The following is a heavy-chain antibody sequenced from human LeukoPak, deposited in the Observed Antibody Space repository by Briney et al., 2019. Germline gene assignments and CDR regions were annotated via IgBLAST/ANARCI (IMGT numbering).Heavy chain of an antibody. Sequence: SVKVSCKASGGTFSSYAISWVRQAPGQGLEWMGGIIPIFGTANYAQKFQGRVTITADESTSTAYMELSSLRSEDTAVYYCAEDYYDSSGYYYRGDYWGQGTLVTVSS. V-gene: IGHV1-69*13. CDR3: AEDYYDSSGYYYRGDY. CDR2: IIPIFGTA. CDR1: GGTFSSYA. D-gene: IGHD3-22*01. J-gene: IGHJ4*02.